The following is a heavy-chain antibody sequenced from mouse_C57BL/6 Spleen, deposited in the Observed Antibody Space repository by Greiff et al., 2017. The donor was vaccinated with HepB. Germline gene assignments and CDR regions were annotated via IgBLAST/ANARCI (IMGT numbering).Heavy chain of an antibody. CDR2: IDPSDSET. Sequence: QVQLQQSGAELVRPGSSVKLSCKASGYTFTSYWMHWVKQRPIQGLEWIGNIDPSDSETHYNQKFKDKATLTEDKSSSTAYMQLSSLTSEDSAVYYCARSGYYGYDEGAFAYWGQGTLVTVSA. J-gene: IGHJ3*01. D-gene: IGHD2-2*01. V-gene: IGHV1-52*01. CDR3: ARSGYYGYDEGAFAY. CDR1: GYTFTSYW.